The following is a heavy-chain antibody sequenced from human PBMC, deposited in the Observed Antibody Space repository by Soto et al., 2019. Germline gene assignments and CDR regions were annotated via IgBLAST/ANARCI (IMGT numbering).Heavy chain of an antibody. CDR2: ITSSSSTI. CDR1: GFTFSRYS. V-gene: IGHV3-48*02. J-gene: IGHJ5*02. CDR3: ARDNGLAGSFDP. Sequence: EVQLLESGGGLVQPGESLRVSCAASGFTFSRYSMNWVRQAPGKGPEWISYITSSSSTIYYADSVKGRFTISRDNAKDSLYLQMNSLRDEDTAMYYCARDNGLAGSFDPWGQGTLVTVSS. D-gene: IGHD3-3*02.